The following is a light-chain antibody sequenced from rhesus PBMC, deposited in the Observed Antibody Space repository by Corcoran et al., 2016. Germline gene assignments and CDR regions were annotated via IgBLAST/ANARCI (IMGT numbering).Light chain of an antibody. CDR3: QQYYTSPVS. J-gene: IGKJ2*01. V-gene: IGKV4-1*01. CDR1: QSLLYFSNNKNY. Sequence: DIVMTQSPDSLAVSLGERVTINCKSSQSLLYFSNNKNYLAWYQQKPGQAPRLLVFWAATRESGVSARCRGGGSGTDFTLTISGLQSDDVAVYYCQQYYTSPVSFGQGTKVEIK. CDR2: WAA.